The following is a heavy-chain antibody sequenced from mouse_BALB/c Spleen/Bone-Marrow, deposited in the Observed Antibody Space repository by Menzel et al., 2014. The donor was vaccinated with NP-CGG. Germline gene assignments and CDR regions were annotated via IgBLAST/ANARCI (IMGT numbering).Heavy chain of an antibody. CDR2: IDPANGNT. D-gene: IGHD3-2*01. CDR1: GFNIKDTY. J-gene: IGHJ2*01. V-gene: IGHV14-3*02. CDR3: ATDSSGYLDY. Sequence: EQLKESGAELVKPGASVKLSCTASGFNIKDTYMHWVKQRPEQGLEWIGRIDPANGNTKYDPKFQGKATITADTSSNTAYLQLSGLTSEDTAVYYCATDSSGYLDYWGQGTTLTVSP.